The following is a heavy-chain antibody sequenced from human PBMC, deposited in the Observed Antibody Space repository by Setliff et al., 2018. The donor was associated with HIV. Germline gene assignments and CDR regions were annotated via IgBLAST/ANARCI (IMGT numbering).Heavy chain of an antibody. D-gene: IGHD1-7*01. CDR3: ARVWDWNYDLGY. V-gene: IGHV1-18*01. Sequence: ASVKVSCKASGYTFTSYGISWVRQAPGQGLEWVGWISAYSGNTNYAQKFQGRVTMTRDTSTSTAYMELRSLRSDDTAVYYCARVWDWNYDLGYWGQGTLVTVSS. CDR1: GYTFTSYG. CDR2: ISAYSGNT. J-gene: IGHJ4*02.